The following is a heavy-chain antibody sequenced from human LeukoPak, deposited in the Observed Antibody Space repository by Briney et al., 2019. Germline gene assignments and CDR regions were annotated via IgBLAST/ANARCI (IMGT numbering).Heavy chain of an antibody. CDR3: ARIPYDFWSGYYTPYGMDV. J-gene: IGHJ6*02. CDR1: GYTFTSFG. D-gene: IGHD3-3*01. Sequence: ASVKVSCKASGYTFTSFGISWVRQAPGQGLEWMGWSSAYNGNTKYAQNVQGRVTMTADTSTDTAYMELRSLRSEDTAVYYCARIPYDFWSGYYTPYGMDVWGQGTTVTVSS. V-gene: IGHV1-18*01. CDR2: SSAYNGNT.